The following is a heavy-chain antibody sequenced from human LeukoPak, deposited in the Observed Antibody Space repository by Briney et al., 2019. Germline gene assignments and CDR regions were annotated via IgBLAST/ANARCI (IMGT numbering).Heavy chain of an antibody. D-gene: IGHD6-19*01. J-gene: IGHJ3*02. CDR2: IYYSGST. CDR1: GGSFSGYY. V-gene: IGHV4-34*01. Sequence: SETLSLTCAVYGGSFSGYYWSWIRQPPGKGLEWIGSIYYSGSTYYNPSLKSRVTISVDTSKNQFSLKLSSVTAADTAVYYCARHDRTAVAVNAFDIWGQGTMVTVSS. CDR3: ARHDRTAVAVNAFDI.